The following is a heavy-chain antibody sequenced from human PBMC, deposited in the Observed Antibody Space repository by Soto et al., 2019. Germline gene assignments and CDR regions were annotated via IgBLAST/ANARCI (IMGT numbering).Heavy chain of an antibody. CDR2: IYTDGSRA. J-gene: IGHJ4*02. Sequence: EVQLVESGGGLVQPGGSLRLSCAASGFTFSSYWMHWVRQAPGKGLVWVSRIYTDGSRADYADSVKGRFTISRDNAKNTVYLRVNSLGAEDTAVYYCARGARNYYYLAYWGQGTLVTVSS. D-gene: IGHD1-7*01. CDR3: ARGARNYYYLAY. V-gene: IGHV3-74*01. CDR1: GFTFSSYW.